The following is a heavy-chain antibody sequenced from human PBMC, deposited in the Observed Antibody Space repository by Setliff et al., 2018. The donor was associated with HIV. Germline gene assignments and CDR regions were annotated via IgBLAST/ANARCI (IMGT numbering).Heavy chain of an antibody. Sequence: PSETLSLTCAGFGGSFTGYYWSWIRQPPGKGLEWIGEINLSGRTHYNPSLKSRLTISVDTSKNQISLKLRSVTVADTAVYYCAMAVADRGVYYLDYWGQGTLVT. CDR2: INLSGRT. V-gene: IGHV4-34*01. CDR1: GGSFTGYY. J-gene: IGHJ4*01. CDR3: AMAVADRGVYYLDY. D-gene: IGHD6-19*01.